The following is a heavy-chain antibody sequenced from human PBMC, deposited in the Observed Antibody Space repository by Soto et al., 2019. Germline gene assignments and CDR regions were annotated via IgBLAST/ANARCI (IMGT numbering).Heavy chain of an antibody. CDR2: IWYDGSNK. Sequence: PGGSLRLSCAASGFTFSSYGMHWVRQAPGKGLEWVAVIWYDGSNKYYADSVKGRFTISRDNSKNTLYLQMNGLRAEDTAVYYCARVPNTAMVSGAFDIWGQGTMVTVSS. D-gene: IGHD5-18*01. V-gene: IGHV3-33*01. CDR1: GFTFSSYG. CDR3: ARVPNTAMVSGAFDI. J-gene: IGHJ3*02.